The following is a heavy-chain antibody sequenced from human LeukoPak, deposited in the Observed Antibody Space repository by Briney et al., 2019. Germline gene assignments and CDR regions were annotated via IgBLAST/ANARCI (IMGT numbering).Heavy chain of an antibody. CDR2: TYHSGST. V-gene: IGHV4-39*01. CDR1: GGSINTGAYY. J-gene: IGHJ4*02. D-gene: IGHD5-12*01. CDR3: ARHHTRGMLVALIDN. Sequence: SETLSLTCTVSGGSINTGAYYWGWIRQPPGKGLEWIGSTYHSGSTYYNPSLKSRVTMSVETSKNHFSLKLSSVTAADTAVYYCARHHTRGMLVALIDNWGQGTLVTVSS.